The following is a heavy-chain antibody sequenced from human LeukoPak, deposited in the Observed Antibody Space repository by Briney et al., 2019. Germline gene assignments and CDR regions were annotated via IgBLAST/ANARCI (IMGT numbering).Heavy chain of an antibody. CDR2: IYYSGST. D-gene: IGHD6-6*01. V-gene: IGHV4-59*08. Sequence: SETLSLTCTVSGGSISSYYWSWIRQPPGKGLEWIGYIYYSGSTNYNPSLKSRVTISVDTSKNQFSLKLSSVTAADTAVYYCARHGAARPTDYWGQGTLVTVSS. J-gene: IGHJ4*02. CDR1: GGSISSYY. CDR3: ARHGAARPTDY.